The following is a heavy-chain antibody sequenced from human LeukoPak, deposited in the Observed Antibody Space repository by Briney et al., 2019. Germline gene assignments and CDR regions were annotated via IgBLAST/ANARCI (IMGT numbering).Heavy chain of an antibody. J-gene: IGHJ4*02. V-gene: IGHV3-21*01. CDR2: IGSGSNYI. Sequence: PGRSLRLSCAASGFTFSAYSMNWVRQAPGKGLEWVSSIGSGSNYIYYADSLRGRFTISRDDARNSLYLQMNGLRVEDTGVYYCARVLGGISGWQVDFWGQGTLVTVSS. CDR3: ARVLGGISGWQVDF. D-gene: IGHD6-19*01. CDR1: GFTFSAYS.